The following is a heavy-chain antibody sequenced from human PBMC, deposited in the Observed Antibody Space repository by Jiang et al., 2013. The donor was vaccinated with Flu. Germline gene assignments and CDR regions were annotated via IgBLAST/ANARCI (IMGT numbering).Heavy chain of an antibody. CDR2: IYWDDDK. CDR1: VRHSALVEWV. CDR3: APYYDYVWGSYRSDAFDI. Sequence: LTLTCTFVWVRHSALVEWVWAGSVSPHGKALEWLALIYWDDDKRYSPSLKSRLTITKDTSKNQVVLTMTNMDPVDTATYYCAPYYDYVWGSYRSDAFDIWGQGTMVTVSS. V-gene: IGHV2-5*02. J-gene: IGHJ3*02. D-gene: IGHD3-16*02.